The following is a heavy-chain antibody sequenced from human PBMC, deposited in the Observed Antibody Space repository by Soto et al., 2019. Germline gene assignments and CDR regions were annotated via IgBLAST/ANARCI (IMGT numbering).Heavy chain of an antibody. CDR1: GGSISSTNW. CDR3: ARGTPPHDDGDYVNGLDV. J-gene: IGHJ6*02. CDR2: IYHSGST. D-gene: IGHD4-17*01. V-gene: IGHV4-4*02. Sequence: QVQLQESGPGLVKPSGTLSLTCAVSGGSISSTNWWNWVRQPPGKGPEWIGDIYHSGSTNYNPSLKGRVTISVDKSKNQFSLKLSSVTAADTAVYYCARGTPPHDDGDYVNGLDVWGQGTTVTVSS.